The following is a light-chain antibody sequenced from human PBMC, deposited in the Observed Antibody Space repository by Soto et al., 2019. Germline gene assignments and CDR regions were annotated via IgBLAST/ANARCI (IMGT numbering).Light chain of an antibody. CDR2: DAS. CDR1: QSISSW. Sequence: DIQITQSPSNLSASVGDRVTITCRASQSISSWLAWYQQKPGKAPKLLIYDASNLESGVPSRFSGSGSGTEFTLTIISLQPDDFATYYCQQYNSHPITFCQVTRLENK. CDR3: QQYNSHPIT. J-gene: IGKJ5*01. V-gene: IGKV1-5*01.